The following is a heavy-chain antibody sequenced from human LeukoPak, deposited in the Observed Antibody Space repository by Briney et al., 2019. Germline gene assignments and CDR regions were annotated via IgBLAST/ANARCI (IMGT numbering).Heavy chain of an antibody. D-gene: IGHD1-26*01. Sequence: GGSLRLSCAASGFTFDDYGMSWVRQAPGKGLEWVSGINWNGGSTGYADSVKGRFTISRDNAKNSLFLQMSSLRAEDTAVYYCARDKIVGATYFDYWGQGTLVTVSS. CDR3: ARDKIVGATYFDY. V-gene: IGHV3-20*04. J-gene: IGHJ4*02. CDR2: INWNGGST. CDR1: GFTFDDYG.